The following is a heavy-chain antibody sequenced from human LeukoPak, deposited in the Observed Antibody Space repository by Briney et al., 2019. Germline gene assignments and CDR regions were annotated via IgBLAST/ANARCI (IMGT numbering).Heavy chain of an antibody. V-gene: IGHV3-7*04. D-gene: IGHD3-16*01. J-gene: IGHJ4*02. CDR2: IKQDGSEK. CDR3: ARDLRIPFGGVNFDDY. CDR1: GFTFSSYW. Sequence: PGGSLRLSCAASGFTFSSYWMSWVRQAPGKGLEWVSTIKQDGSEKNYVDSVKGRFTISRDNAKNSLYLQMNSLRGEDTAVYYCARDLRIPFGGVNFDDYWGQGTLVTVSS.